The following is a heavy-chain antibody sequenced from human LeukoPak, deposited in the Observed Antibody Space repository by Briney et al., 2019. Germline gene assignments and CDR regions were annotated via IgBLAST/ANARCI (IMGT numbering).Heavy chain of an antibody. D-gene: IGHD1-26*01. Sequence: GGSLRLSCTASGFTVSSNYMSWVRQAPGKGLGWVSIIFIDGNTYYADSMKGRFTISRDNSKNTLFLQMSSLRAEDTAVYYCARDLVGAPYDYYYGMDVWGQGTTVTVSS. V-gene: IGHV3-53*01. J-gene: IGHJ6*02. CDR1: GFTVSSNY. CDR2: IFIDGNT. CDR3: ARDLVGAPYDYYYGMDV.